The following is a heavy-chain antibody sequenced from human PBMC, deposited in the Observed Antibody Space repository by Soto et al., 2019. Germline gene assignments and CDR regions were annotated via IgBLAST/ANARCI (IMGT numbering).Heavy chain of an antibody. CDR3: ERSKVGAFDI. Sequence: QVQLQESGPGLVKPSETLSLTCTVSGGSISSYYWSWIRQPPGKGLEWIGYIYYSGSTNYNPSLKSRVTLSVDASKNLFSLKLSSVTAADTAVYYCERSKVGAFDIWGQGTMVTVSS. J-gene: IGHJ3*02. D-gene: IGHD2-2*01. V-gene: IGHV4-59*08. CDR1: GGSISSYY. CDR2: IYYSGST.